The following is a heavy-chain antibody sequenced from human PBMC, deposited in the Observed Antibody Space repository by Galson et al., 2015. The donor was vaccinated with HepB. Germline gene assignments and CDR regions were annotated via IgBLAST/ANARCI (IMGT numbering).Heavy chain of an antibody. D-gene: IGHD1-20*01. V-gene: IGHV1-46*01. CDR2: INRSGGST. CDR3: ARRIIGTTGGMDV. Sequence: SVKVSCKASGYTFTSYYLRWVRQAPGQGLEWMGIINRSGGSTSYAQKFQGRVTMTRDTSTSTVYMELSSLRSDDTAVYYCARRIIGTTGGMDVWGQGTTVTVSS. CDR1: GYTFTSYY. J-gene: IGHJ6*02.